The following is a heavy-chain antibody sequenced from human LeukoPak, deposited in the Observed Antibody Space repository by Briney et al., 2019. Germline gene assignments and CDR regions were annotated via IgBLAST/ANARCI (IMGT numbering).Heavy chain of an antibody. Sequence: GRFLRLSCAASGFTFSSYAMHWVRQAPGKGLEWVAVISYDGSNKYYADSVKGRFTISRDNSKNTLYLQMNSLRAEDTAVYYCATTTLGGSYPFDYWGQGTLVTVSS. V-gene: IGHV3-30-3*01. CDR3: ATTTLGGSYPFDY. CDR1: GFTFSSYA. CDR2: ISYDGSNK. J-gene: IGHJ4*02. D-gene: IGHD1-26*01.